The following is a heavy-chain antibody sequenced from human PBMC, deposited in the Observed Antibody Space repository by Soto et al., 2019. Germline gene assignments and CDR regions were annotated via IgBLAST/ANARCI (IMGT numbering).Heavy chain of an antibody. CDR3: VSSRTAVFGDALDV. CDR1: GGSISSYF. Sequence: QVQLQQSGPGLVKPSETLSLTCSVSGGSISSYFKNWIRQAPGKGLEWIGCIYDSGDANYNPSLKSRVTISLDTSKNQFPLKLSSVSAADTAVYYCVSSRTAVFGDALDVWALGTMVTVSS. V-gene: IGHV4-59*03. CDR2: IYDSGDA. J-gene: IGHJ3*01. D-gene: IGHD3-3*01.